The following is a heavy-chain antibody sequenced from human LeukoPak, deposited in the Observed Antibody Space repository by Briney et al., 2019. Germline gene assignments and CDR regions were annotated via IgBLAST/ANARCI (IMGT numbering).Heavy chain of an antibody. CDR3: ARGGGYSYGYGYFDY. CDR2: IIPIFGTA. Sequence: SVKVSCKASGYTFTSYGISWVRQAPGQGLEWMGGIIPIFGTANYAQKFQGRVTITADESTSTAYMELSSLRSEDTAVYYCARGGGYSYGYGYFDYWGQGTLVTVSS. V-gene: IGHV1-69*13. D-gene: IGHD5-18*01. CDR1: GYTFTSYG. J-gene: IGHJ4*02.